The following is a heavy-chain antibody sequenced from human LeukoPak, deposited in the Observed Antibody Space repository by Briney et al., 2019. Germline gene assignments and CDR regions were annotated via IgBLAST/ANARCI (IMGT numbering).Heavy chain of an antibody. CDR2: INAGNGNT. J-gene: IGHJ4*02. D-gene: IGHD3-10*01. CDR3: ARDRYYGSGSYNYFDY. V-gene: IGHV1-3*01. CDR1: GYTFSRYA. Sequence: ASVKVSCKASGYTFSRYAMHWVRQAPGQRLEWMGSINAGNGNTKYSQKFQGRVTITRDTSASTAYMGLSSLRSEDTAVYYCARDRYYGSGSYNYFDYWGQGTLVTVSS.